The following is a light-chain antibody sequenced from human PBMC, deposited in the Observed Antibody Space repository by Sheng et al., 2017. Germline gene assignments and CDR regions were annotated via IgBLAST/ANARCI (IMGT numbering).Light chain of an antibody. V-gene: IGKV1-9*01. Sequence: DIQFTQSPSFLSVSVGDTVTITCRASQGIRSYVAWYQQKPGKAPKLLIYAASTLQSGFPSRFSGSGSGTEFTLTITSLQPEDFATYYCQHLHDYPYTFGQGTKLEIK. CDR1: QGIRSY. J-gene: IGKJ2*01. CDR3: QHLHDYPYT. CDR2: AAS.